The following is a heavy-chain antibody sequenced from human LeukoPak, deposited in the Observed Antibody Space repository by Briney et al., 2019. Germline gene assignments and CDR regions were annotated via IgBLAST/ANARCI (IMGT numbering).Heavy chain of an antibody. CDR3: ARNDFWSGYEPYYYYGMDV. V-gene: IGHV1-2*02. CDR1: GYTFTGYY. Sequence: GSVKVSCKASGYTFTGYYMHWVRQAPGQGLEWMGWINPNSGGTNYAQKFQGRVTMTRDTSISTAYMELSRLRSDDTAVYYCARNDFWSGYEPYYYYGMDVWGQGTTVTVSS. CDR2: INPNSGGT. D-gene: IGHD3-3*01. J-gene: IGHJ6*02.